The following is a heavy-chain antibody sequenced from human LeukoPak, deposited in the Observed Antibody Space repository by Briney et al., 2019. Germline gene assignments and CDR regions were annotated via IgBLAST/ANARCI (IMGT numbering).Heavy chain of an antibody. Sequence: GGSLRLSCAASGFTFSSYAMSWVRQAPGKGLGWVSAISGSGGSTYYADSVKGRFTISRDNSKNTLYLQMNSLRAEDTAVYYCAKDRVGARYYFDYWGQGTLVTVSS. J-gene: IGHJ4*02. V-gene: IGHV3-23*01. CDR1: GFTFSSYA. CDR2: ISGSGGST. CDR3: AKDRVGARYYFDY. D-gene: IGHD1-26*01.